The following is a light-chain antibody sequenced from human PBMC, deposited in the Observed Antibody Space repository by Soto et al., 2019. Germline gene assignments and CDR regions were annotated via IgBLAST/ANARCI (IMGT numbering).Light chain of an antibody. CDR1: RSVSSN. CDR2: DAS. V-gene: IGKV3-11*01. J-gene: IGKJ1*01. Sequence: EIVMTQSPATLSVSPGERATPSCRASRSVSSNLAWYQQTPGQAPRLLIYDASNRATGIPARFSGSGSGTDFTLTISSLEPEDFAVYYCQQRSNWPPEWTFGQGTKV. CDR3: QQRSNWPPEWT.